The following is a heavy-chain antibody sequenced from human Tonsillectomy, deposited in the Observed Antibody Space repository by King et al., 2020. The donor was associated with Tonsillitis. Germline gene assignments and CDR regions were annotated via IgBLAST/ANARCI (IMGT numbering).Heavy chain of an antibody. CDR3: ASVRPHEPQFGSDWYFDL. D-gene: IGHD1-14*01. V-gene: IGHV1-69*04. J-gene: IGHJ2*01. Sequence: QLVQSGAEVKKPGSSVKVSCKASGGTFSSFAISWVRQAPGQGLEWMGRIIPILGITNYAQKFQGRLTIIADKSTNTAYMELSSLGSEDTALYYCASVRPHEPQFGSDWYFDLWGRGTLGPVSS. CDR2: IIPILGIT. CDR1: GGTFSSFA.